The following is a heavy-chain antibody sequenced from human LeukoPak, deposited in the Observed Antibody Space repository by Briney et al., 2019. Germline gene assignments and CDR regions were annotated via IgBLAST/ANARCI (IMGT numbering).Heavy chain of an antibody. CDR1: GGSISSYY. CDR2: IYYSGST. V-gene: IGHV4-59*08. CDR3: ARRGLTYYYGSGSYYRDAFDI. Sequence: SEALSLTCTVSGGSISSYYWSWIRQPPGKGLEWIGYIYYSGSTNYNPSLKSRVTISVDTSKNQFSLKLSSVTAADTAVYYCARRGLTYYYGSGSYYRDAFDIWGQGTMVTVSS. D-gene: IGHD3-10*01. J-gene: IGHJ3*02.